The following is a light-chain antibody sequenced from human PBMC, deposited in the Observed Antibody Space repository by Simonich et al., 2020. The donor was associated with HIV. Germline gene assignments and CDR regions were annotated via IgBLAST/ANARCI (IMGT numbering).Light chain of an antibody. Sequence: QSALTQPASVSGSPGQSITISCTGTSSDGVGFNDVSRYQHHPGKAPKLMIYDVSKRTSGISKRSSGSKSGNTASLTISEVQAEDEADYSCSAYTSSSTWVFGGGTKLAVL. CDR1: SSDGVGFND. CDR3: SAYTSSSTWV. V-gene: IGLV2-14*03. J-gene: IGLJ3*02. CDR2: DVS.